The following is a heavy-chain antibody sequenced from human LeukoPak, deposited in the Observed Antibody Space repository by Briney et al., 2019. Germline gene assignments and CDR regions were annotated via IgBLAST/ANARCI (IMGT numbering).Heavy chain of an antibody. CDR3: ARLAVAGPSWFAP. D-gene: IGHD6-19*01. Sequence: SPTQSPTRTLAGGSIRSYYCGSIRQPPGRGLGWIWYIHYSGSTNYTHSLKSRVTMSVDTSKNPFSLKLNSVTAADTAMYYCARLAVAGPSWFAPWGQGTLVTVSS. V-gene: IGHV4-59*07. CDR2: IHYSGST. CDR1: GGSIRSYY. J-gene: IGHJ5*02.